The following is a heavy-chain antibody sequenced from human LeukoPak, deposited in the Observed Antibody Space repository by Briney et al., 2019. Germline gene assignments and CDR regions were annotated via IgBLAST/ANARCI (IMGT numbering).Heavy chain of an antibody. CDR3: AKIVGTYCSGGSCYLDY. J-gene: IGHJ4*02. CDR1: GFTFSSYA. D-gene: IGHD2-15*01. CDR2: ISGSGGST. V-gene: IGHV3-23*01. Sequence: GGSLRLSCAASGFTFSSYAMSWVRQAPGKGLEWVSAISGSGGSTYYADSVKGRFTISRDNSKNTLYLQMNSLRAEDTAVYYCAKIVGTYCSGGSCYLDYWGQGTLVTVSS.